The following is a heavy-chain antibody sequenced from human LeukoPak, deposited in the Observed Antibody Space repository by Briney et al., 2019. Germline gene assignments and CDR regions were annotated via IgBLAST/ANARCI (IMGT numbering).Heavy chain of an antibody. Sequence: ASVKVSCKASGYTFTNYYIHWVRQAPGQGLEWMGIINPSGGSTSYAQKFQGRVTMTRDTSTSTVYMELSSLRSEDTAVYYCAREPGKWELSRWGYYHYMDVWGKGTTVTISS. D-gene: IGHD1-26*01. V-gene: IGHV1-46*01. J-gene: IGHJ6*03. CDR1: GYTFTNYY. CDR3: AREPGKWELSRWGYYHYMDV. CDR2: INPSGGST.